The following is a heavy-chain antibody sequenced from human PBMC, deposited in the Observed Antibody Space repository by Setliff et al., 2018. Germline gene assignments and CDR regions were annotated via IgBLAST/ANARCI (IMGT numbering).Heavy chain of an antibody. V-gene: IGHV4-61*09. Sequence: SETLSLTCSVSGDFMSSHLYFWSWIRQPAGKGLEWIGDIYIRGIINYNPSLKSRTTISIDTSKTQFSLILSSVTAADTAMYFCARRHYDILTGYSALHYYFASRGQGTLVTVSS. J-gene: IGHJ4*02. D-gene: IGHD3-9*01. CDR3: ARRHYDILTGYSALHYYFAS. CDR1: GDFMSSHLYF. CDR2: IYIRGII.